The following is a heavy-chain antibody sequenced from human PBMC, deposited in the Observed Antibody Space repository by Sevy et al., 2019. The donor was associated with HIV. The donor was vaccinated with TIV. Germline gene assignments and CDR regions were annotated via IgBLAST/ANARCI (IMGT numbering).Heavy chain of an antibody. CDR2: INHSGST. J-gene: IGHJ6*02. V-gene: IGHV4-34*01. Sequence: SETLSLTCAVYGGSFSGYYWSWIRQPPGKGLEWIGEINHSGSTNYNPSLKSRVTISVDTSKNQFSLKLSSVTAADTAVYYCARGQRAVREDGMDVWGQGTTVTVSS. CDR1: GGSFSGYY. D-gene: IGHD4-4*01. CDR3: ARGQRAVREDGMDV.